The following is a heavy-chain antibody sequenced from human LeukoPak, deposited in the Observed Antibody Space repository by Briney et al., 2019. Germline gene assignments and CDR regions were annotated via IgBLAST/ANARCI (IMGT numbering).Heavy chain of an antibody. CDR2: IYPGDSDT. CDR3: ALSKNSTSDYSFDY. V-gene: IGHV5-51*01. Sequence: GESLKISCKGSGYSFTNYWIGWVRQMPGKGLEWMGIIYPGDSDTRYSPSSQGQVTISADKSISTAYLQWSSLKASDTAMYYCALSKNSTSDYSFDYWGQGTLVTVSS. CDR1: GYSFTNYW. J-gene: IGHJ4*02. D-gene: IGHD4-11*01.